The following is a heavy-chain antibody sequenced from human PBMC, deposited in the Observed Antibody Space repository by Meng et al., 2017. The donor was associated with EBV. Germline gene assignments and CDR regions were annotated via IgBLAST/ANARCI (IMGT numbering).Heavy chain of an antibody. Sequence: QVQLVQSWSELKKPGASVKVSCKASVYTFTSYAMNWVRQAPGQGLEWMGWINTNTGNPTYAQGFTGRFVFSLDTSVSTAYLQISSLKAEDTAVYYCAREGVGYYDSSGLSSYFDYWGQGTLVTVSS. CDR2: INTNTGNP. CDR3: AREGVGYYDSSGLSSYFDY. CDR1: VYTFTSYA. V-gene: IGHV7-4-1*02. J-gene: IGHJ4*02. D-gene: IGHD3-22*01.